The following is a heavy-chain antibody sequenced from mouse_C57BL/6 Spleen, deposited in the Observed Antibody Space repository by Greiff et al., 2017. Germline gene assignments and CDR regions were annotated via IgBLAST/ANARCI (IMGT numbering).Heavy chain of an antibody. CDR3: TREEIGGFAY. J-gene: IGHJ3*01. V-gene: IGHV1-15*01. CDR2: IDPETGGT. Sequence: VQLQQSGAELVRPGASVTLSCKASGYTFTDYEMYWVKQTPVHGLEWIGAIDPETGGTAYNQKFKGKAILTADKSSSTAYMELRSLTSEDSAVYYCTREEIGGFAYWGQGTLVTVSA. CDR1: GYTFTDYE.